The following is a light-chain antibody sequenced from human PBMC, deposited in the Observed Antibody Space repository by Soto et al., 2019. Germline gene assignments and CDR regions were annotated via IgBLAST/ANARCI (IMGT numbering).Light chain of an antibody. Sequence: DLQMTQSPSTLSASVGDRVTITCRASQSSSKWLAWYQQKPGKAPKLLIYDASNLESGVPSRFSGSGSGTDFTLTISSLEPEDFAVYYCQQRSNWPWTFGQGTKVDIK. CDR2: DAS. J-gene: IGKJ1*01. CDR3: QQRSNWPWT. CDR1: QSSSKW. V-gene: IGKV1-5*01.